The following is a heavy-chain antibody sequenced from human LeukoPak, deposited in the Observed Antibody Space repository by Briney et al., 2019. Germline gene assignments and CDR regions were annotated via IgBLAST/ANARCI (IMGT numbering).Heavy chain of an antibody. CDR3: ARPAGGPGGYYFDY. J-gene: IGHJ4*02. Sequence: SETLSLTCTVSGGSISSYYWSWIRQPPGKGLEWIGYIYSSGSTNYNPSLKSRVTISVDTSKNQFSLKLTSVTAADTAVYYCARPAGGPGGYYFDYWGQGTLVTVSS. D-gene: IGHD6-13*01. V-gene: IGHV4-59*01. CDR2: IYSSGST. CDR1: GGSISSYY.